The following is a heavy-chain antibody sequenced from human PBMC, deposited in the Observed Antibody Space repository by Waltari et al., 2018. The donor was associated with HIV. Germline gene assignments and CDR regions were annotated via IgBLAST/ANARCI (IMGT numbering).Heavy chain of an antibody. CDR2: IYTSGST. CDR1: GGSISSGSYY. CDR3: ASQRAYDFWSGYPLLYFDL. J-gene: IGHJ2*01. Sequence: QVQLQESGPGLVKPSQTLSLTCTVSGGSISSGSYYWSWIRQPAGKGLEWIGRIYTSGSTNYNPSLKSRVTISVDTSKNQFSLKLSSVTAADTAVYYCASQRAYDFWSGYPLLYFDLWGRGTLVTVSS. D-gene: IGHD3-3*01. V-gene: IGHV4-61*02.